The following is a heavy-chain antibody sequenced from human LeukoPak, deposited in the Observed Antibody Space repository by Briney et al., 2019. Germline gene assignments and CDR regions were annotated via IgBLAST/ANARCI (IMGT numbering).Heavy chain of an antibody. D-gene: IGHD4-23*01. CDR1: GFTFSSYS. J-gene: IGHJ4*02. Sequence: GGSLRLSCAASGFTFSSYSMNWVRQAPGKGLEWVSSISSSSSYIYYADSVKGRFTISRDNAKNSLYLQMNSLRAEDTAVYYCARANYGGNSPDYWGQGTLVTVSS. V-gene: IGHV3-21*01. CDR2: ISSSSSYI. CDR3: ARANYGGNSPDY.